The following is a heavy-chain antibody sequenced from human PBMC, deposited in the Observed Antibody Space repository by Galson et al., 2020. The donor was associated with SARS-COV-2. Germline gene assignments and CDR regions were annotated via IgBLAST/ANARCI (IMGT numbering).Heavy chain of an antibody. V-gene: IGHV1-2*02. Sequence: GESLKISCKASGYTFTGRYIHWVRQAPGEGLEWMGWMNPNSGGTSYARKFYDRVTMTRDTTMNTAYMDLRSLGSDDTAMYYCARTVDKEIDAFDLWGQGTMVVVSS. CDR3: ARTVDKEIDAFDL. CDR2: MNPNSGGT. J-gene: IGHJ3*01. D-gene: IGHD3-9*01. CDR1: GYTFTGRY.